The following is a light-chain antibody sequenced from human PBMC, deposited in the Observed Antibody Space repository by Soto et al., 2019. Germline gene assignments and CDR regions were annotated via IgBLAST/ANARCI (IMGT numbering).Light chain of an antibody. J-gene: IGLJ2*01. Sequence: QSALTQPPSASGSPGQSVTISCTGTGSDIGAYNYVSWYQQYPGKAPKVMIYDVIKRPSWVPDPFSGSKSGNTASLTVSGLGADDEDVYDCSSFVGGDSFDVIFGGGTKLTVL. CDR1: GSDIGAYNY. CDR2: DVI. V-gene: IGLV2-8*01. CDR3: SSFVGGDSFDVI.